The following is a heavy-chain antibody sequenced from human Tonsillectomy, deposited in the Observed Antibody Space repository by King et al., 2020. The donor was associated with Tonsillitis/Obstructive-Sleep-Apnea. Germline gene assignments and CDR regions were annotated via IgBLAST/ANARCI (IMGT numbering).Heavy chain of an antibody. CDR2: IWYDGSNQ. D-gene: IGHD2-15*01. CDR1: GFTFSNYG. V-gene: IGHV3-33*01. J-gene: IGHJ4*02. CDR3: VREECSGGNCYSGY. Sequence: VQLVESGGGVVQPGRSLRLSCAASGFTFSNYGMHWVRQAPGKGLEWVAVIWYDGSNQYYADSVKGRFTISRDNSKKTLYLQMNSLGADDTALYYCVREECSGGNCYSGYWGQGTLVTVSS.